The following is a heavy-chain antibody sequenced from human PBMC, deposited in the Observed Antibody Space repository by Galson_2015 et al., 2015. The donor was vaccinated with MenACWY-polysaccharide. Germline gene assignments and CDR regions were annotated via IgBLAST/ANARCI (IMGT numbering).Heavy chain of an antibody. Sequence: TLSLTCSVSGGSLTAYYWAWIRQPPGKGLEWLALIYWDDDKRYSPSLKNRLTITKDTSKNQVILTMTNMDPVDTATYYCAHRRNYGDYVGTWGQGTLVTVSS. CDR1: GGSLTAYYWA. V-gene: IGHV2-5*02. J-gene: IGHJ4*02. D-gene: IGHD4-17*01. CDR3: AHRRNYGDYVGT. CDR2: IYWDDDK.